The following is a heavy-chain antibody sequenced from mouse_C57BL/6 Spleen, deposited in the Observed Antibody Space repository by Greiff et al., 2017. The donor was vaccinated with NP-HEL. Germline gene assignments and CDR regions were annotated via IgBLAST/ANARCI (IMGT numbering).Heavy chain of an antibody. D-gene: IGHD1-1*01. V-gene: IGHV1-15*01. CDR3: TREGLYYRDY. CDR2: IDPETGGT. J-gene: IGHJ2*01. CDR1: GYTFTDYE. Sequence: VQLQQSGAELVRPGASVTLSCKASGYTFTDYEMHWVKQTPVHGLEWIGAIDPETGGTAYNQKFKGKAILTADKSSSTAYMELRSRTTEDAAVEYCTREGLYYRDYWGQGTTLTVSS.